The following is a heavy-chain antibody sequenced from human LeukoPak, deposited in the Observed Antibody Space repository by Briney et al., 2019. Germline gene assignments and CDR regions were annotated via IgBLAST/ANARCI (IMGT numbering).Heavy chain of an antibody. D-gene: IGHD5-18*01. CDR2: IYSGCST. CDR1: GFTVSSNY. V-gene: IGHV3-66*01. J-gene: IGHJ4*02. Sequence: GGSLRLSCAASGFTVSSNYMSWVRQAPGKGLEGVSVIYSGCSTYYADSVKGRFTIYRDNSKNTLYLQMISLRAEDTAVYYCARVVYSYADYWGQGTLVTVSS. CDR3: ARVVYSYADY.